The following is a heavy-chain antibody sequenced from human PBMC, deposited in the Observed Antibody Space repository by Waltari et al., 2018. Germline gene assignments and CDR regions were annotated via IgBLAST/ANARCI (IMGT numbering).Heavy chain of an antibody. CDR1: GFTFDLFV. J-gene: IGHJ1*01. D-gene: IGHD3-16*01. Sequence: EVRLLESGGDLVQPGGSLRLSCSASGFTFDLFVMRWVRQAPGKGLEWVSSISGDGGGSFYSHSVKGRFTISRDNSKNTLYVQMNSLRVEDTAVYYCAKDVIDVAVPNAIGDSWGQGTLVTVSS. CDR3: AKDVIDVAVPNAIGDS. V-gene: IGHV3-23*01. CDR2: ISGDGGGS.